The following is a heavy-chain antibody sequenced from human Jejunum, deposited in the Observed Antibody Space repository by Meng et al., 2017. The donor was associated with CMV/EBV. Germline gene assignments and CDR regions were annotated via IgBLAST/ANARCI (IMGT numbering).Heavy chain of an antibody. CDR3: AERGGGH. V-gene: IGHV4-39*07. Sequence: QVQLQNRGPGVVKPSDILSLTCSVSGASISSHSHFWGWIRQPPGKGLEWIGHIYYSGTTYNTPSLKSRVAISIDTSKNQFSLMLSSVNAAEKAMYYCAERGGGHWGQGILVTVSS. CDR1: GASISSHSHF. CDR2: IYYSGTT. J-gene: IGHJ4*02. D-gene: IGHD3-10*01.